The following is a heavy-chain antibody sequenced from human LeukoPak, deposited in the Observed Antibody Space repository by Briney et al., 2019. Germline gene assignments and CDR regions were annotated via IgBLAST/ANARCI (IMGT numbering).Heavy chain of an antibody. V-gene: IGHV3-7*01. Sequence: GGSLRLSCAASGFTFSSYWMSWVRQAPGKGLEWVANIKQDGSEKYYVDSVKGRFTISRDNAKNSLYLQMNSLRAEDTAVYYCAREQTPGIAAAGPDYWGQGTLVTVSS. D-gene: IGHD6-13*01. CDR1: GFTFSSYW. J-gene: IGHJ4*02. CDR2: IKQDGSEK. CDR3: AREQTPGIAAAGPDY.